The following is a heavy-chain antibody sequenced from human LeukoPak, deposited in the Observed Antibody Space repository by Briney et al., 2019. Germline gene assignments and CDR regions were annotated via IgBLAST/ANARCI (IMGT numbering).Heavy chain of an antibody. CDR2: IKQDGSEK. Sequence: GGSLRLSCVGSEFIFRNYWMSWVRQAPGKGLEWVANIKQDGSEKFYADSVKGRFTISRDNGKDSLFLQMNSLRAEDTAVYYCARDEENGITIRWAMGAFDIWGQGTMVTVSS. CDR3: ARDEENGITIRWAMGAFDI. D-gene: IGHD3-10*01. CDR1: EFIFRNYW. J-gene: IGHJ3*02. V-gene: IGHV3-7*01.